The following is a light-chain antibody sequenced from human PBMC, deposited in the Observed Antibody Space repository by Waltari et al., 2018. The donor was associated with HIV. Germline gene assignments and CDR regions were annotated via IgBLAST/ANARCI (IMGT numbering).Light chain of an antibody. CDR1: SSDAGDDNY. CDR3: SSYAGSSTWV. Sequence: QSALTQPPSASGSPGQSVTISCTGISSDAGDDNYVSWYHQSPGKAPNFIIYDVRRRPSGVPDRFSGSKSGTTASLAVSGLQADDEADYYCSSYAGSSTWVFGGGTKLTVL. CDR2: DVR. V-gene: IGLV2-8*01. J-gene: IGLJ3*02.